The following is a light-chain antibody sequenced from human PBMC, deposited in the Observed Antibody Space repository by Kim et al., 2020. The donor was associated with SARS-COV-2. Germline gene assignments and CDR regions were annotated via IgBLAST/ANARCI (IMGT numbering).Light chain of an antibody. CDR2: YDD. J-gene: IGLJ1*01. CDR1: SSYIGNNA. V-gene: IGLV1-36*01. Sequence: RQRVTISCSGSSSYIGNNAVNWYQQLPGKAPKLLIYYDDLLPSGVSDRFSGSKSGTSASLAISGLQSEDEADYYCAAWDDRLNVYVFGTGTKVTVL. CDR3: AAWDDRLNVYV.